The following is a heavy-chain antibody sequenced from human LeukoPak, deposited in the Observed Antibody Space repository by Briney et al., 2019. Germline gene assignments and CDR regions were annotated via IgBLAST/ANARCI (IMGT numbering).Heavy chain of an antibody. Sequence: ASVKVSCKASGYIFTNYYMHWVRQAAGQGLEWMGRINPSGGSTTYAQKFQGRVTMTRDTSTSTVYMELSSLRSEDTAVYYYARDHGSAYYRAPRHWGQGTLVTVSS. CDR2: INPSGGST. V-gene: IGHV1-46*01. D-gene: IGHD3-10*01. CDR1: GYIFTNYY. J-gene: IGHJ4*02. CDR3: ARDHGSAYYRAPRH.